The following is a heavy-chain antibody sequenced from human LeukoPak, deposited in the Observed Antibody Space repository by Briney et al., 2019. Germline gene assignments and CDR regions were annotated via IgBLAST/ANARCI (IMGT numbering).Heavy chain of an antibody. V-gene: IGHV1-46*01. Sequence: GASVKASCKASGYTFTSYGISWVRQAPGQGLEWMGIINLSAGATTYAQKFQGRVTMTRDMSTSTVYMELSSLRSADTAVYYCAREGYCSGASCHSGAHFQHWGQGTLVTVSS. CDR2: INLSAGAT. CDR1: GYTFTSYG. D-gene: IGHD2-15*01. CDR3: AREGYCSGASCHSGAHFQH. J-gene: IGHJ1*01.